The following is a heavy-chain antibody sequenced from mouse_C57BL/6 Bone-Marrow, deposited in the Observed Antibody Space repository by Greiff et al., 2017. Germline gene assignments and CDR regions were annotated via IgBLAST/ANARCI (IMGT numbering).Heavy chain of an antibody. D-gene: IGHD3-2*02. CDR3: ARRDDSGYSGYFDV. CDR2: IYPGSGST. J-gene: IGHJ1*03. CDR1: GYTFTSYW. V-gene: IGHV1-55*01. Sequence: VQLQQPGAELVKPGASVKMSCKASGYTFTSYWITWVKQRPGQGLEWIGDIYPGSGSTNYNEKFKSKATLTVDTSSSTVYMQLSSLTSEDSAVYYCARRDDSGYSGYFDVWGTGTTVTVSS.